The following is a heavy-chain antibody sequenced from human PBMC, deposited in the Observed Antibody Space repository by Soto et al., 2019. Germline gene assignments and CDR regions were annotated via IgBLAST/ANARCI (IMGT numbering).Heavy chain of an antibody. CDR3: ARDGVTPWNFYYYMDV. CDR2: ISYDGRNK. J-gene: IGHJ6*03. V-gene: IGHV3-30*03. Sequence: GGSLRLSCAASGFTFSSYGMHWVRQAPGKGLEWVAVISYDGRNKHYADSVRGRFTIFRDNSKNTVDLQMNSLRAEDTAVYYCARDGVTPWNFYYYMDVWGKGTTVTVSS. CDR1: GFTFSSYG. D-gene: IGHD1-1*01.